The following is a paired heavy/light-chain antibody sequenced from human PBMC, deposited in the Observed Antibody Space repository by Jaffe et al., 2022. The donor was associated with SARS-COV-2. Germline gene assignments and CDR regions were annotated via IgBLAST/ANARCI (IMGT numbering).Light chain of an antibody. CDR2: GAS. J-gene: IGKJ2*01. CDR1: QSVSNF. V-gene: IGKV3-15*01. CDR3: QQYGNWPYT. Sequence: EIVMTQSPVPLPVSPGERVTLSCRASQSVSNFLAWYQQKPGQAPRLLFYGASTRATGVPARFSGSGSGTDFTLTISSLQSEDFAVYYCQQYGNWPYTFGQGTKLEIK.
Heavy chain of an antibody. Sequence: QLQLQESGPGLVKPSETLSLTCSVSGGSISRSSYYWAWIRQPPGKGLECVGAMYYSGSTYYNPSLKSRVTISVDTSKNQFSLKLSSVTAADAAVYYCVTATTIHPYFDLWGRGTLVTVSS. D-gene: IGHD3-9*01. CDR1: GGSISRSSYY. J-gene: IGHJ2*01. CDR3: VTATTIHPYFDL. CDR2: MYYSGST. V-gene: IGHV4-39*01.